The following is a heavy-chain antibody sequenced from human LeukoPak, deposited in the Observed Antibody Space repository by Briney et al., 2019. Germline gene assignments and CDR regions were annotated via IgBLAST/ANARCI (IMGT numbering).Heavy chain of an antibody. CDR2: ISSGGSTI. J-gene: IGHJ4*02. Sequence: TGGSLRLSCGASGITFSDYYMTWIRQAPGKGLEWVPYISSGGSTIYYADSVKGRFTISRDNGKNSLYLQMNTLRAEDTAVYYCARRGSIAVAGDYFEYWGQGTLVTVSS. V-gene: IGHV3-11*01. D-gene: IGHD6-19*01. CDR3: ARRGSIAVAGDYFEY. CDR1: GITFSDYY.